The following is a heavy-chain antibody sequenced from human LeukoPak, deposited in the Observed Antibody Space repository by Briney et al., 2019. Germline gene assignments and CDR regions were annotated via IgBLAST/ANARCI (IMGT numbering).Heavy chain of an antibody. D-gene: IGHD5-18*01. J-gene: IGHJ4*02. Sequence: PSETLSLTCTVSGGSISSYYWSWIRQPPAKGLEGIGYIYYSGSTNYNPSLKSRVTISVDTSKNQFSLKLSSMTAADTAVYYCASVVDTAMVIFDYWGQGTLVTVSS. CDR3: ASVVDTAMVIFDY. CDR2: IYYSGST. CDR1: GGSISSYY. V-gene: IGHV4-59*01.